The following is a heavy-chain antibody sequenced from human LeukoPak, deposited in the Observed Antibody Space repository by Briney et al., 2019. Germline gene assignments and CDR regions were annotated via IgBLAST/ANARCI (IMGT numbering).Heavy chain of an antibody. CDR3: ARLSGDWGHPWGYYYGMDV. CDR1: GYSFTSYW. V-gene: IGHV5-51*01. Sequence: GESLKISCKGSGYSFTSYWIGWVRQMPGKGLEWMGIIYPGDSDTRYSPSFQGQVTISADKSISTAYLQWSSLKAPDTAMYYCARLSGDWGHPWGYYYGMDVWGQGTTVTVSS. CDR2: IYPGDSDT. D-gene: IGHD3-16*01. J-gene: IGHJ6*02.